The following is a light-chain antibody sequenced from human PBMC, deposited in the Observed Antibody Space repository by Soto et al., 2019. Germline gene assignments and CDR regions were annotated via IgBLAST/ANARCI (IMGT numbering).Light chain of an antibody. V-gene: IGLV2-8*01. CDR3: YSYAGSNNYV. J-gene: IGLJ1*01. CDR1: SSDVGGYDY. CDR2: EVS. Sequence: QSALTQPPSASGSPGQSVTISCTGTSSDVGGYDYVSWYQQHPGKAPKLMIFEVSKRPSGVPDRFSGSKSANTASLTVSGLQAEDEADYYCYSYAGSNNYVFGTGTKVTVL.